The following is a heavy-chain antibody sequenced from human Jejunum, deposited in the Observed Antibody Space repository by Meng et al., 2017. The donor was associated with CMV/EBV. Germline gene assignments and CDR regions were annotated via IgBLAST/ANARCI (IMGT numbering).Heavy chain of an antibody. Sequence: SCSAVEFTFSNSWMSWARQPPGKGLEWVANIKPNGSEKYYVASVKGRFTISRDNAKISLYLQMNSLRVEDTAVYYCASGNSVDFWGQGTLGTVSS. CDR1: EFTFSNSW. V-gene: IGHV3-7*01. D-gene: IGHD1-26*01. CDR3: ASGNSVDF. J-gene: IGHJ4*02. CDR2: IKPNGSEK.